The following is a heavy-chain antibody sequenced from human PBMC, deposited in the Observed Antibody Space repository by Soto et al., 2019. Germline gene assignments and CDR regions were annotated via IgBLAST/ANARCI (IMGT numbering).Heavy chain of an antibody. CDR1: GFTFSNYW. V-gene: IGHV3-74*01. J-gene: IGHJ5*01. CDR3: ARGGHINTPTTLGGCDS. D-gene: IGHD3-22*01. Sequence: DVQLVESGGGLVQPGGSLRLSCAASGFTFSNYWMHWVRQGPGQGLEWVSRINSDGTRKNHAESVKGRLTISRDNAKKSLYLQMNSLTADDTAVYYCARGGHINTPTTLGGCDSWGQGTLVSVSS. CDR2: INSDGTRK.